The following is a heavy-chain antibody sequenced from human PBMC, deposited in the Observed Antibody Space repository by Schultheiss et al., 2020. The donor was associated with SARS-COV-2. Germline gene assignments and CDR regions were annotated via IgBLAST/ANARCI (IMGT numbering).Heavy chain of an antibody. CDR2: ISGSGGST. V-gene: IGHV3-23*01. Sequence: ETLSLTCAASGFTFSSYAMSWVRQAPGKGLEWVSAISGSGGSTYYADSVKGRFTISRDNSKNTLYLQMNSLRAEDTAVYYCAKLTAAVYPFDYWGQGTLVTVSS. D-gene: IGHD6-13*01. CDR1: GFTFSSYA. CDR3: AKLTAAVYPFDY. J-gene: IGHJ4*02.